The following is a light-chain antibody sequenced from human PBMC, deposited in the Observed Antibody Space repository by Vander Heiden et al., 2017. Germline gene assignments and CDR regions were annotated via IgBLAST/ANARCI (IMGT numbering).Light chain of an antibody. V-gene: IGKV1-5*03. J-gene: IGKJ1*01. CDR3: QQYNSYSWT. CDR2: KAS. CDR1: QSISSW. Sequence: DIQMTQSPSTLSASVGDRVTITCRARQSISSWLAWYQQKPGNAPKLLIYKASNLEPGVPSRFSGSGSGTEFTLTISSLQPDDCATYYCQQYNSYSWTFGQGTKVEIK.